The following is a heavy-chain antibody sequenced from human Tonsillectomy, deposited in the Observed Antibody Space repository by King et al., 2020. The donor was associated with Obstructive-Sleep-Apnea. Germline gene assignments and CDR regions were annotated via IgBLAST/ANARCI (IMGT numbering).Heavy chain of an antibody. J-gene: IGHJ4*02. CDR3: ARGSTGATTMRGWKPFYFDY. CDR1: GGSMKDYF. CDR2: VYNIGVT. V-gene: IGHV4-59*01. D-gene: IGHD1/OR15-1a*01. Sequence: PLQESGPGLVKPSETLSLTCAVAGGSMKDYFWSWIRQTPGKGLEWIGYVYNIGVTSYKPSLQSRVTISVDTSRNHFSLQLTAVTAADTAVYYCARGSTGATTMRGWKPFYFDYWGLGTLVVVSS.